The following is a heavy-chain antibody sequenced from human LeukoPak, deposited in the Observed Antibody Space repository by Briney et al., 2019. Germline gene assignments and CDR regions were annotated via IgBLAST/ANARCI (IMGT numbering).Heavy chain of an antibody. CDR1: GFTFTSSA. J-gene: IGHJ4*02. Sequence: KVSCKASGFTFTSSAMQWVRQARGQRLAWVGWIVVGSGNTNYTQKFQERVTITRDMSTSTAYMELSSLRSEDTAVYYCAALPFGVGATGVYYWGQGTLVTVSS. CDR3: AALPFGVGATGVYY. CDR2: IVVGSGNT. V-gene: IGHV1-58*02. D-gene: IGHD1-26*01.